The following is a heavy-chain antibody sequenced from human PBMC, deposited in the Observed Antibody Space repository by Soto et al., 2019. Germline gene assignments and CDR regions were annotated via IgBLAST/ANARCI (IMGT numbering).Heavy chain of an antibody. Sequence: SETLSRPCSVSGGSISSNAYYWGWLRQSHGRGLAWIGFIHNGGSSFYNWSLWSRVTSSADTSNNSFSRALNGGTGADTAVYFCATQGVTRLPFDFWGQGAVVTVFS. CDR2: IHNGGSS. CDR3: ATQGVTRLPFDF. J-gene: IGHJ4*02. CDR1: GGSISSNAYY. D-gene: IGHD2-2*01. V-gene: IGHV4-39*02.